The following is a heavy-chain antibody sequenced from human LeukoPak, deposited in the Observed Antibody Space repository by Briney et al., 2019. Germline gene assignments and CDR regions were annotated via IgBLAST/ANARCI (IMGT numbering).Heavy chain of an antibody. CDR3: AVGSYLGRNFDY. V-gene: IGHV3-23*01. CDR1: GFTFFNYA. CDR2: ISDSGGAT. Sequence: GGSLRLSCAASGFTFFNYAMSWVRQAPGKGLEWVSVISDSGGATYHADSVKGRFTTSRDNSKNTLYLQLNSLRAEDTAVYYSAVGSYLGRNFDYWGQGTLVTVSS. J-gene: IGHJ4*02. D-gene: IGHD1-26*01.